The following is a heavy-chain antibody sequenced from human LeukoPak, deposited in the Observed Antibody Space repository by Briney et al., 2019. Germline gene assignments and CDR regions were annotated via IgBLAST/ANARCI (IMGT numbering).Heavy chain of an antibody. CDR3: ARGSGRDGYNWNQDLDY. CDR1: GGTFSSYA. V-gene: IGHV1-2*02. Sequence: ASVKVSCKASGGTFSSYAISWVRQAPGQGLEWMGRINPNSGATYYTQRFQGRVTMTRDTSVSTAYMELSNLRSDDTAVYYCARGSGRDGYNWNQDLDYWGQGTLVTVSS. CDR2: INPNSGAT. J-gene: IGHJ4*02. D-gene: IGHD5-24*01.